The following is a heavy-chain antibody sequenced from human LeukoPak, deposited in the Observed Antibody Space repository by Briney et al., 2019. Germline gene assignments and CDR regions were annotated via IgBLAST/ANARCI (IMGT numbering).Heavy chain of an antibody. CDR1: GGSFSGYY. V-gene: IGHV4-59*01. J-gene: IGHJ6*02. D-gene: IGHD1-26*01. CDR2: IYYSGST. Sequence: NPSETLSLTCAVYGGSFSGYYWSWIRQPPGKGLEWIGYIYYSGSTNYNPSLKSRVTISVDMSKNQFSLKLSSVTAADTAVYYCARYSGSYFAVGYYYYGMDVWGQGTTVTVSS. CDR3: ARYSGSYFAVGYYYYGMDV.